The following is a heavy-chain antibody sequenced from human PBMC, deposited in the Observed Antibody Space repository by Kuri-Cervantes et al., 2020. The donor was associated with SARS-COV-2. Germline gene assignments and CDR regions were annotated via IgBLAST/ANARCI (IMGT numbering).Heavy chain of an antibody. CDR2: IYPGDSDT. Sequence: KVSCKGSGHTFTSYWIAWVRQMPGKGLEWMGIIYPGDSDTRYSPSFQGQVTISADESISTAYLQWSSLKASDTAMYYCARLGGYYYYYMDVWGKGTTVTVSS. CDR1: GHTFTSYW. V-gene: IGHV5-51*01. J-gene: IGHJ6*03. D-gene: IGHD3-16*01. CDR3: ARLGGYYYYYMDV.